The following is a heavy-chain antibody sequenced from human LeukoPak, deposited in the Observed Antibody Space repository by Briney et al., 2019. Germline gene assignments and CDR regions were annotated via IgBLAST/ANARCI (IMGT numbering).Heavy chain of an antibody. CDR3: ARVADDTSVYRPFDY. J-gene: IGHJ4*02. D-gene: IGHD3-22*01. Sequence: GGSLRLSCAASGFTFTSHWMSWVRQAPGKGLEWVAQIKQDGSEKYYVDSLKDRFTISRDNGKNSLHLQMNSLRAEDTAVYYCARVADDTSVYRPFDYWGQGTLVTVSS. CDR1: GFTFTSHW. V-gene: IGHV3-7*01. CDR2: IKQDGSEK.